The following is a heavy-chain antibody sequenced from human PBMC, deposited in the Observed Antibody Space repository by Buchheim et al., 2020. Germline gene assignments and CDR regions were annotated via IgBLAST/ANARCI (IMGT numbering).Heavy chain of an antibody. V-gene: IGHV1-2*04. CDR3: ARGGIEQSRYPTYYFDY. J-gene: IGHJ4*02. CDR2: INPNSGGT. CDR1: GYTFTGYY. Sequence: QVQLVQSGAEVKKPGASVKVSCKASGYTFTGYYMHWVRQAPGQGLEWMGWINPNSGGTNYAQQFQGWVTMTRDTSISTAYMELSRLRSDDTAVYYCARGGIEQSRYPTYYFDYWGQGTL. D-gene: IGHD3-16*02.